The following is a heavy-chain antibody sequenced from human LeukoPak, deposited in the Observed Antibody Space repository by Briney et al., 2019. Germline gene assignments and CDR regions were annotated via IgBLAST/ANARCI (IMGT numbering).Heavy chain of an antibody. J-gene: IGHJ4*02. CDR2: ISAYNGNT. CDR3: ARKNDYVWGRYRHDY. CDR1: GYTFTSYG. Sequence: ASVKVSCKASGYTFTSYGISWVLQAPGQGLEWMGWISAYNGNTNYAQKLQGRVTMTTDTSTSTAYMELRSLRSDDTAVYYCARKNDYVWGRYRHDYWGQGTLVTVSS. D-gene: IGHD3-16*02. V-gene: IGHV1-18*01.